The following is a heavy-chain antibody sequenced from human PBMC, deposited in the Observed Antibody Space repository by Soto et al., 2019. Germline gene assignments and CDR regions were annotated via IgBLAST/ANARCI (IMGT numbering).Heavy chain of an antibody. CDR1: GNSFVTYA. V-gene: IGHV1-3*01. CDR3: ARVPPWGDSGSFYIQHYDS. CDR2: INVGSGNT. D-gene: IGHD3-10*01. Sequence: ASVKVSCKSSGNSFVTYAIHWVRQAPGQRLQWMGWINVGSGNTKYAQDLQGRVTFTRDTAATTTFMELSSLRSEDAAVYYCARVPPWGDSGSFYIQHYDSWGQGTMITV. J-gene: IGHJ4*02.